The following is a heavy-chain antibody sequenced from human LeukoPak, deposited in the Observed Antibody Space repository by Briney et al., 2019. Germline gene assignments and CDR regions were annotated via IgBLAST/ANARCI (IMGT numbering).Heavy chain of an antibody. J-gene: IGHJ6*02. CDR2: LYYSGST. CDR3: ARHPLAAARNYYYYGMDV. CDR1: DGSISSYY. D-gene: IGHD6-25*01. Sequence: SETLSLTCTVSDGSISSYYWSWIRQPPGKGLEWIGYLYYSGSTNYNPSLKSRVTISVDTSKNQFSLKLSSVTAADTAVYYCARHPLAAARNYYYYGMDVWGQGTTVTVSS. V-gene: IGHV4-59*08.